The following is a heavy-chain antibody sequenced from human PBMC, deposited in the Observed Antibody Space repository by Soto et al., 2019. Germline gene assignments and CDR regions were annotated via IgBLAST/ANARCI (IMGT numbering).Heavy chain of an antibody. CDR2: ISGSGGST. D-gene: IGHD6-13*01. V-gene: IGHV3-23*01. Sequence: PXGSLRLSCAASGFTFSSYAMSWVRQAPGKGLEWVSAISGSGGSTYYADSVKGRFTISRDNSKNTLYLQMNSLRAEDTAVYYCAKGQLVRYYYYGMDVWGQGTTVTVSS. J-gene: IGHJ6*02. CDR3: AKGQLVRYYYYGMDV. CDR1: GFTFSSYA.